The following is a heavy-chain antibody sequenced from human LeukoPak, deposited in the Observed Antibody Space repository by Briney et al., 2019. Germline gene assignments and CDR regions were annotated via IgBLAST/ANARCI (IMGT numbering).Heavy chain of an antibody. CDR2: MYYSGSA. J-gene: IGHJ3*02. CDR1: GDSISSYY. Sequence: SETLPLTCTVSGDSISSYYWSWIRQPPGKGLEWIGQMYYSGSAKYNPSLRSRATTSVDTSKNQFSLKLSSVTAADTAVYYCARSLKSNSRDAFDIWGQGTMVTVSS. D-gene: IGHD2/OR15-2a*01. V-gene: IGHV4-59*01. CDR3: ARSLKSNSRDAFDI.